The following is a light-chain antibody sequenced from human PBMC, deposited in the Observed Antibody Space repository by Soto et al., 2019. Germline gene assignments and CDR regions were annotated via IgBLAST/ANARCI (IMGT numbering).Light chain of an antibody. Sequence: DIQMTQSPSSLSASVGDSVTITCRASQSISSSLNWYQQKPGKAPKFLIYAASSLQSGVPSRFSGSGSGTDFTLPISSLQPEDFTTYYCQQSFSIPWTFGQGTKVEIK. V-gene: IGKV1-39*01. J-gene: IGKJ1*01. CDR1: QSISSS. CDR3: QQSFSIPWT. CDR2: AAS.